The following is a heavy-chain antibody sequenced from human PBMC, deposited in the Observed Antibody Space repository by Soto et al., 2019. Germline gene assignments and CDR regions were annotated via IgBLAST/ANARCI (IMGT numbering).Heavy chain of an antibody. V-gene: IGHV3-7*05. D-gene: IGHD2-8*01. CDR3: ARNGR. CDR2: IKPDGSAT. J-gene: IGHJ4*01. Sequence: EVQLVESGGGLVQPGGSLRLSCAASGFTFNTYWMSWVRQAPGKGLEWVANIKPDGSATDYVDSVNGRFTIPRDNANNSLFLQMNSLTAEDTAVYYCARNGRWGHGTFVTVSS. CDR1: GFTFNTYW.